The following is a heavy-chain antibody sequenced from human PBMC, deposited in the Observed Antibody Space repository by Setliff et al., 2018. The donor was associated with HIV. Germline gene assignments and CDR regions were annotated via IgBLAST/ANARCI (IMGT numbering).Heavy chain of an antibody. J-gene: IGHJ4*02. D-gene: IGHD3-22*01. Sequence: PSETLSLTCTVSGGSIRSRDYSWGWIRQPPGKGLEWIVSLPHSGATFYNPSLRSRVTTSEDTSKNQFSLKLSSVTAADTAVYYCARDLLNYYDSSGYYFGPSEYWGQGTLVTVSS. V-gene: IGHV4-39*02. CDR3: ARDLLNYYDSSGYYFGPSEY. CDR2: LPHSGAT. CDR1: GGSIRSRDYS.